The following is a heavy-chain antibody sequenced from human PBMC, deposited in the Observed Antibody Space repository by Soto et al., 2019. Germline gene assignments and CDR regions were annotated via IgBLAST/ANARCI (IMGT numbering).Heavy chain of an antibody. D-gene: IGHD6-13*01. CDR2: IHYSGST. Sequence: SETLSLTCTVSGDPITSTSYYCRCISQPSGKGLEWPGCIHYSGSTYYNTSLRSRITSSVDTSKNQFSLRVSSVNAADTVVYYRARRLSSSTWPSYFDYWGEGTLVTVSS. CDR1: GDPITSTSYY. CDR3: ARRLSSSTWPSYFDY. J-gene: IGHJ4*02. V-gene: IGHV4-39*01.